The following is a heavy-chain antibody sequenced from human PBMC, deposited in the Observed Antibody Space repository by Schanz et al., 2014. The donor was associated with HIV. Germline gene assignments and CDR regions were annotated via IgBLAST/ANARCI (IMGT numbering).Heavy chain of an antibody. D-gene: IGHD4-4*01. CDR1: GFTFSSYA. J-gene: IGHJ5*02. CDR3: ARGGLQWHPEWFDL. CDR2: IYSGGST. V-gene: IGHV3-23*03. Sequence: EVQLLESGGDLVQPGGSLRLSCAASGFTFSSYAMSWVRQAPGKGLEWVSVIYSGGSTYYADSVKGRFTISRDKSKSTLYLQMNSLRAEDTAVYYCARGGLQWHPEWFDLWGQGTLVSVSS.